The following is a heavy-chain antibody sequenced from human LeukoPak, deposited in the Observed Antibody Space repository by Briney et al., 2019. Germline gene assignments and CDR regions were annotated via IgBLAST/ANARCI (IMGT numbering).Heavy chain of an antibody. V-gene: IGHV4-39*01. CDR1: GGSISSSSYY. CDR3: ARRYDILTGTDY. D-gene: IGHD3-9*01. CDR2: IYYSGST. J-gene: IGHJ4*02. Sequence: PSETLSLTCTVPGGSISSSSYYWGWIRQPPGKGLEWIGSIYYSGSTYYNPSLKSRVTISVDTSKNQFSLKLSSVTAADTAVYYCARRYDILTGTDYWGQGTLVTVSS.